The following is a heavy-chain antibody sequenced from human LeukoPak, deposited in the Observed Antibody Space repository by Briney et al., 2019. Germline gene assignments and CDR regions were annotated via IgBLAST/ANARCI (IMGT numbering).Heavy chain of an antibody. D-gene: IGHD3-22*01. CDR2: IYDSGST. CDR1: GGSIRSSYYY. CDR3: ARPGYDSSGYYYPA. J-gene: IGHJ4*02. V-gene: IGHV4-39*01. Sequence: SETLSLTCTVSGGSIRSSYYYWGWIRQPPGKGLEWIGSIYDSGSTYYNPSLKSRVTISVDTSKNQFSLKLNSVTAADTAVYYCARPGYDSSGYYYPAWGQGTLVTVSS.